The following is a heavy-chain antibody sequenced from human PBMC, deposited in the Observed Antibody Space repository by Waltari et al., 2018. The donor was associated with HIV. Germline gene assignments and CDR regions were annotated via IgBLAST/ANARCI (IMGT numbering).Heavy chain of an antibody. Sequence: QVQLQQWGAGLLKPSETLSLTCAVYGGSFSGYYWSWIRQPPGKGLEWIGEINHSGSTNYNPSLKSRVTISVDTSKNQFSLKLSSVTAADTAVYYCARGGDCTNGVCSADFDYWGQGTLVTVSS. CDR2: INHSGST. CDR3: ARGGDCTNGVCSADFDY. CDR1: GGSFSGYY. D-gene: IGHD2-8*01. V-gene: IGHV4-34*01. J-gene: IGHJ4*02.